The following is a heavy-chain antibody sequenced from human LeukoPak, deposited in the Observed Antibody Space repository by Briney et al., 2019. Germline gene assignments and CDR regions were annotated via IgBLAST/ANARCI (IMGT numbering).Heavy chain of an antibody. J-gene: IGHJ5*02. CDR1: GFTFSSYG. V-gene: IGHV3-33*06. Sequence: GVSLRLSCAASGFTFSSYGMHWVRQAPGKGLEWVAVIWYDGSNKYYADSVKGRFTISRDNSKNTLYLQMNSLRAEDTAVYYCAKADKWLVPASWGQGTLVTVSS. D-gene: IGHD6-19*01. CDR2: IWYDGSNK. CDR3: AKADKWLVPAS.